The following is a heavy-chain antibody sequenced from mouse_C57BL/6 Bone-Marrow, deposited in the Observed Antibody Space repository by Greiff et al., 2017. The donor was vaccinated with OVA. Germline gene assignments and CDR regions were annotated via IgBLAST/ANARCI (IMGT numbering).Heavy chain of an antibody. CDR1: GYTFTSYW. CDR2: IDPSDSYT. Sequence: QVQLKQPGAELVKPGASVKLSCKASGYTFTSYWMQWVNQRPGQGLEWIGKIDPSDSYTNYNQKFKGKATLTVDTSSSTAYMQLSSLTSEDSAVYYCARRGDYAYYYAMDYWGQGTAVTVSS. D-gene: IGHD2-4*01. CDR3: ARRGDYAYYYAMDY. V-gene: IGHV1-50*01. J-gene: IGHJ4*01.